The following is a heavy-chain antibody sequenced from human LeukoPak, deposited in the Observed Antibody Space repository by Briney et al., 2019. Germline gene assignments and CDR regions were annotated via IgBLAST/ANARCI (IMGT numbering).Heavy chain of an antibody. J-gene: IGHJ6*03. CDR3: ARDAMYYYDSSGYSDNYYMDV. CDR2: INTDGSST. V-gene: IGHV3-74*01. D-gene: IGHD3-22*01. Sequence: GGSLRLSCAASGFNFNNYWMHRVRQGPGKGLVWVSRINTDGSSTNYAESVKGRFTISRDNAENTLYVQMNSLRAEDTAVYYCARDAMYYYDSSGYSDNYYMDVWGKGTTVTISS. CDR1: GFNFNNYW.